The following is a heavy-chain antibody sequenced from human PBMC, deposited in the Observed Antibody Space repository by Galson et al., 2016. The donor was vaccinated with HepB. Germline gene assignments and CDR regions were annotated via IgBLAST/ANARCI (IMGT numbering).Heavy chain of an antibody. J-gene: IGHJ4*02. Sequence: SLRLSCAASGFTVGRNCMSWVRQAPGKGLEWVSVIYGGGTIHYADSVKGRFTISRDSSRNTLYLQMNSLRAEGTALYYCAARDYGDYPYFDFWGQGTLVTVSS. CDR2: IYGGGTI. V-gene: IGHV3-53*01. D-gene: IGHD4-17*01. CDR3: AARDYGDYPYFDF. CDR1: GFTVGRNC.